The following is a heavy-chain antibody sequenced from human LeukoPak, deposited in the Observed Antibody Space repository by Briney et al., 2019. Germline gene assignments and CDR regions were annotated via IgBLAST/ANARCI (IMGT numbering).Heavy chain of an antibody. CDR1: GFTFNTYS. CDR2: ISSGSSTI. D-gene: IGHD7-27*01. CDR3: ARGNWAFDY. J-gene: IGHJ4*02. Sequence: GGPLRLSCAASGFTFNTYSMNWVRQAPGKGLEWVSYISSGSSTIYYADSVKGRFTISRDNAKNSLYLQMNSLRDEDTAVYYCARGNWAFDYWGQGTLVTVSS. V-gene: IGHV3-48*02.